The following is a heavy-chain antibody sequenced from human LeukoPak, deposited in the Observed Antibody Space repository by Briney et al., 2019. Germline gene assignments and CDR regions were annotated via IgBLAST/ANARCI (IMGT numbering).Heavy chain of an antibody. V-gene: IGHV3-21*01. CDR2: ISSSSSYI. CDR1: GFTFSSYS. D-gene: IGHD2-21*02. CDR3: AKDGVVVTAIRSYYYYYMDV. Sequence: PGGSLRLSCAASGFTFSSYSMNWVRQAPGKGLEWVSSISSSSSYIYYADSVKGRFTISRDNAKNSLYLQMNSLRAEDTAVYYCAKDGVVVTAIRSYYYYYMDVWGKGTTVTVSS. J-gene: IGHJ6*03.